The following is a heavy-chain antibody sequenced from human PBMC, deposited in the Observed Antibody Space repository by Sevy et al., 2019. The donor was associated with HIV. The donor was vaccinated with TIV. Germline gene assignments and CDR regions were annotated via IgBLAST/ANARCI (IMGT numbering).Heavy chain of an antibody. CDR1: AFTFSDYQ. V-gene: IGHV3-48*03. CDR2: ISTSGDTI. CDR3: APGSLS. Sequence: GGSLRLSCAASAFTFSDYQMNWVRQAPGKGLEWVSYISTSGDTIYYADSVEGRFTISRDNAKNSLYLQMSSLRVEDTAIYYCAPGSLSWGQGTLVTVSS. J-gene: IGHJ5*02. D-gene: IGHD3-10*01.